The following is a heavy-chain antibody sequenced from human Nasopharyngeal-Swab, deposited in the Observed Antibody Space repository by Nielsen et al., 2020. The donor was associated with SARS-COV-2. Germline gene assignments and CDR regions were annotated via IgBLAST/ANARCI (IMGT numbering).Heavy chain of an antibody. D-gene: IGHD6-13*01. CDR3: ARGGIAAAADYYYGMDV. CDR2: ISSSGSTI. V-gene: IGHV3-48*03. J-gene: IGHJ6*02. CDR1: GFTFCSYE. Sequence: GASLKISWASSGFTFCSYEMNWVRQAPGKGLEWVSYISSSGSTIYYADSGKGRFTISRDNAKNSLYLQMNSLRAEDTAVYYCARGGIAAAADYYYGMDVWGQGTAVTVSS.